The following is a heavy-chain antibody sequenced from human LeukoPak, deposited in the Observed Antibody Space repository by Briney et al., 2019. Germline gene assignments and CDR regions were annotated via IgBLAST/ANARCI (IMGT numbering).Heavy chain of an antibody. CDR3: ARETSSGWYNPYYYYYGMDV. J-gene: IGHJ6*02. CDR2: ISAYNGNT. CDR1: GYTFTSYG. Sequence: ASVKVSCKASGYTFTSYGISWVRQAAGQGLEWMGWISAYNGNTNYAQKLQGRVTMTTDTSTSTAYMELRSLRSDDTAVYYCARETSSGWYNPYYYYYGMDVWGQGTTVTVSS. V-gene: IGHV1-18*01. D-gene: IGHD6-19*01.